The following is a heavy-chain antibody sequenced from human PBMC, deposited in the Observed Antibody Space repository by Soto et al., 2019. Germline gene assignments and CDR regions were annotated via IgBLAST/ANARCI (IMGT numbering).Heavy chain of an antibody. CDR1: GFNFGDYT. J-gene: IGHJ4*02. CDR3: AKETFGVGWTLDF. V-gene: IGHV3-23*02. CDR2: IRGGGGNS. Sequence: QLLESGGGLVQPGGSRRLSCAASGFNFGDYTMTWVRQAPGKGLVWISTIRGGGGNSYYEDVVKGRFTITRDNSKNTLYLQMNSLKGEDTALYFCAKETFGVGWTLDFWGQGTLVTVSS. D-gene: IGHD6-19*01.